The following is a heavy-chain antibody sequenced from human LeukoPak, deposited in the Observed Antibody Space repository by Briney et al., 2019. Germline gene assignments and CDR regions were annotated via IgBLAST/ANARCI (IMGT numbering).Heavy chain of an antibody. J-gene: IGHJ5*02. D-gene: IGHD3-10*01. CDR1: GFTVSSNY. CDR2: IYSGGST. CDR3: ARDIRNYYDSGAYGWFDP. V-gene: IGHV3-53*01. Sequence: PGGSLRLSCAASGFTVSSNYMSWVRQAPGKGLEWVSVIYSGGSTYYADAVKGRFTISRDNSKNTLYLQMTSRRAEDTATYSCARDIRNYYDSGAYGWFDPWGQGTLVPVSS.